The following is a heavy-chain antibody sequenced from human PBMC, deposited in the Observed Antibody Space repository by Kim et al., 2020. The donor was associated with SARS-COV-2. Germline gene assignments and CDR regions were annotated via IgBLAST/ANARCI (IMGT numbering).Heavy chain of an antibody. Sequence: GGSLRLSCAASGFTVSSNYMSWVRQAPGKGLEWVSVIYSGGSTYYADSVKGRFTISRDNSKNTLYLQMNSLRAEDTAVYYCARVGRFGELNAGYYYYGMDVWGQGTTVTVSS. V-gene: IGHV3-53*01. CDR1: GFTVSSNY. CDR2: IYSGGST. J-gene: IGHJ6*02. D-gene: IGHD3-10*01. CDR3: ARVGRFGELNAGYYYYGMDV.